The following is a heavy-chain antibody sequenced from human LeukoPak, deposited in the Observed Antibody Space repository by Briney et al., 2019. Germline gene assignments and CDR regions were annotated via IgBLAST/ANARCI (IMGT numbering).Heavy chain of an antibody. J-gene: IGHJ4*02. Sequence: AGGSLRLSCAASGFTFSNYWMSWVRQAPGKGLEWVANIKKDGSEKYYVDSVKGRYTISRDNAKNSLYLQMNSLRAEDTAVYYCARARPYGEDYWGQGTLVTVSS. D-gene: IGHD4-17*01. CDR3: ARARPYGEDY. CDR2: IKKDGSEK. CDR1: GFTFSNYW. V-gene: IGHV3-7*01.